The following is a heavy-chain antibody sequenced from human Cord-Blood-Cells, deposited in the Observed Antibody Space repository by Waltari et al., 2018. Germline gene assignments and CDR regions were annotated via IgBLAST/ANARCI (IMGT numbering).Heavy chain of an antibody. CDR1: GYSISSGYY. Sequence: QVQLQESGPGLVKPSETLSLTCAVSGYSISSGYYWGWIRQPPGKGLEWIGSIYHSGRPSSNPSRKSRGTISVETSKNQFSLKLSSVTAADTAVYYCARAGDHCSGGSCYYYYYYMDVWGKGTTVTVSS. J-gene: IGHJ6*03. CDR3: ARAGDHCSGGSCYYYYYYMDV. V-gene: IGHV4-38-2*01. CDR2: IYHSGRP. D-gene: IGHD2-15*01.